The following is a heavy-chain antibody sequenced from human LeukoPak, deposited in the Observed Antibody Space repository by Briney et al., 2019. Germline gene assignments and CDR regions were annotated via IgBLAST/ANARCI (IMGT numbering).Heavy chain of an antibody. CDR1: GGSISSSTYY. D-gene: IGHD3-10*01. V-gene: IGHV4-39*07. J-gene: IGHJ4*02. CDR3: ARYYGSGYYDD. CDR2: IYYSGNT. Sequence: PSETLSLTCTVSGGSISSSTYYWGWIRQPPGKGLEWIGSIYYSGNTYYKPSLKSRVTISVDTSRNHFSLKLSSVTAADTAVYYCARYYGSGYYDDWGQGTLVTVSS.